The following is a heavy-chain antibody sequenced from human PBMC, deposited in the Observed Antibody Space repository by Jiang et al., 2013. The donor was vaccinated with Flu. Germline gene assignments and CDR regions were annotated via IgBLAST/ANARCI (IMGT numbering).Heavy chain of an antibody. Sequence: GAEVKKPGESLRISCKASGYTFSSNSWITWVRRMPGKGLEWMGRIAPIDSYTDYNPSFQGHITLSVDKSTNTAYLQWSSLKASDTAIYYCAKRYRDVWRGDLYWFDPWGQGTLVTVSS. V-gene: IGHV5-10-1*01. D-gene: IGHD3-3*01. CDR2: IAPIDSYT. CDR3: AKRYRDVWRGDLYWFDP. CDR1: GYTFSSNSW. J-gene: IGHJ5*02.